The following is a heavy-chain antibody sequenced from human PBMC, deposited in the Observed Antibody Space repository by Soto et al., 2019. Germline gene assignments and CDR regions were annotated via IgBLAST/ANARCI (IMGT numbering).Heavy chain of an antibody. D-gene: IGHD6-19*01. Sequence: QVQLVQSGAEVKKPGSSVKVSCKASGGTFSSYAISWVRQAPGQGPEWMGGIIPIFGTANYTQKLQGKVTITADDSTSTAYTELSSLRSEDTAVYYCARCSSGSGSYYYYYGMDVWGKGTTVTVSS. CDR1: GGTFSSYA. CDR3: ARCSSGSGSYYYYYGMDV. J-gene: IGHJ6*04. V-gene: IGHV1-69*12. CDR2: IIPIFGTA.